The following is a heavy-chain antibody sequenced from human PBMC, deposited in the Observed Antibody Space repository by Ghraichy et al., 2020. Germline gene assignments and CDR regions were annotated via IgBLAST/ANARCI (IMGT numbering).Heavy chain of an antibody. J-gene: IGHJ4*02. CDR3: AKGSDGSTSCPIDY. Sequence: GGSLRLSCAASGFTFDDYTMHWVRQAPGKGLEWVSLISWDGGSTYYADSVKGRFTISRDNSKNSLYLQMNSLRTEDTALYYCAKGSDGSTSCPIDYWGQGTLVTVSS. V-gene: IGHV3-43*01. CDR2: ISWDGGST. CDR1: GFTFDDYT. D-gene: IGHD2-2*01.